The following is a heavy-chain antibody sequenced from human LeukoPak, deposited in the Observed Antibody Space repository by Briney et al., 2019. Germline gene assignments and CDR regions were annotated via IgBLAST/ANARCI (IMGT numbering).Heavy chain of an antibody. CDR2: INQDGSEK. J-gene: IGHJ4*02. Sequence: GGSLRLSCAASGFTFRSYWMSWVRQAPGKGLEWVANINQDGSEKYYVDSVKGRFTISRDNAKNSLYLQMNSLRAEDTAVYYCARGPYDYWGQGTLVTVSS. CDR3: ARGPYDY. V-gene: IGHV3-7*05. CDR1: GFTFRSYW.